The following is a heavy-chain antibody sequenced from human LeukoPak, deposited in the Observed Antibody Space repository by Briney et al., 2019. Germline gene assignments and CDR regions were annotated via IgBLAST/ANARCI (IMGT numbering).Heavy chain of an antibody. Sequence: SETLSLTCTVSGGSISSYYWSWIRQPPGKGLEWIGSIYYSGSTYYNPSLKSRVTISVDTSKNQFSLKLSSVTAADTAVYYCARLRGDLSPYNYYYYMDVWGKGTTVTVSS. CDR3: ARLRGDLSPYNYYYYMDV. V-gene: IGHV4-59*12. CDR1: GGSISSYY. J-gene: IGHJ6*03. CDR2: IYYSGST. D-gene: IGHD4-17*01.